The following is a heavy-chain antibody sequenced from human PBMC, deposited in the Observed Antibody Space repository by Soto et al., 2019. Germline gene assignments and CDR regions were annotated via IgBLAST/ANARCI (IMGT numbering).Heavy chain of an antibody. CDR2: INPNSGGT. CDR1: GYTFSDYY. CDR3: AREPATAKPEGVDF. J-gene: IGHJ4*02. V-gene: IGHV1-2*02. Sequence: ASVKVSCKASGYTFSDYYIHWVRQAPGHGLEWMGWINPNSGGTKYAPKFQGGVTMTRDTSITTAYMELSRLRSGDTAVYYCAREPATAKPEGVDFWGQGTLVTVSS. D-gene: IGHD1-1*01.